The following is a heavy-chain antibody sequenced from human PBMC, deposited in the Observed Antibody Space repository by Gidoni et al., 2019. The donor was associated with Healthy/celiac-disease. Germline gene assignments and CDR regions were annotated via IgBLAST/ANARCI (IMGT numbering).Heavy chain of an antibody. D-gene: IGHD6-13*01. CDR3: ARATVFYSSSDY. J-gene: IGHJ4*02. Sequence: QAPEQGLEWMGWISAYNGNTNYAQKLQGRVTMTTDTSTSTAYMELRSLRSYDTAVYYCARATVFYSSSDYWGQGTLVTVSS. V-gene: IGHV1-18*01. CDR2: ISAYNGNT.